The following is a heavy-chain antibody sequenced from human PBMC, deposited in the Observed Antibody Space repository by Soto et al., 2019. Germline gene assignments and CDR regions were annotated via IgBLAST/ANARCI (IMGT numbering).Heavy chain of an antibody. Sequence: SLRLSCEAAGFTFSSHAMHWVRQAPGKGLEWVAVISYDGSNKYYADSVKGRFIISRDNSKNTLYLQMDSLRVDDTAVYYCARAEFLFDYWGQGTLVTVSS. V-gene: IGHV3-30-3*01. CDR2: ISYDGSNK. J-gene: IGHJ4*02. D-gene: IGHD2-21*01. CDR1: GFTFSSHA. CDR3: ARAEFLFDY.